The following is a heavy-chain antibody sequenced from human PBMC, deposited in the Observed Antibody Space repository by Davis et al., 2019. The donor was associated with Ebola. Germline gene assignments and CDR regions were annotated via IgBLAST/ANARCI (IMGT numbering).Heavy chain of an antibody. Sequence: GESLKISCPASGFTFSDYWMHWVRQAPGKGLVWVSRINSDGSATNYADSVKGRFTISRDNAKNTLYLQMNSLGAEDTAVYYCASQCSSTSCYYGMDVWGKGTTVTVSS. CDR1: GFTFSDYW. CDR3: ASQCSSTSCYYGMDV. D-gene: IGHD2-2*01. CDR2: INSDGSAT. J-gene: IGHJ6*04. V-gene: IGHV3-74*01.